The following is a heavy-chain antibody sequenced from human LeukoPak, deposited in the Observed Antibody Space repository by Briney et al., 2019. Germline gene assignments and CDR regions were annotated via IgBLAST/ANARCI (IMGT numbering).Heavy chain of an antibody. CDR2: ISRNLRPI. Sequence: PGGSLRLSCAASGLTFGSYSMNWVRQAPGKGLEWISYISRNLRPIYYADSVKGRFTISRDNAKNSLYLQMNSLRAEDTATYYCATGELGGDYWGQGTLVTVSS. CDR3: ATGELGGDY. J-gene: IGHJ4*02. CDR1: GLTFGSYS. V-gene: IGHV3-48*01. D-gene: IGHD1-7*01.